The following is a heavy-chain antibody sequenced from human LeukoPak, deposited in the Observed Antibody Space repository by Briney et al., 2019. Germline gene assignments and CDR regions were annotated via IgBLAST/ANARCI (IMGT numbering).Heavy chain of an antibody. Sequence: SSETLSLTCAVYGGSFSGYYWSWIRQPPGKGLEWIGYIYHSGSTYYNPSLKSRVTISVDRSKNQFSLKLSSVTAADTAVYYCARGDYYDSSGYPDYWGQGTLVTVSS. D-gene: IGHD3-22*01. CDR3: ARGDYYDSSGYPDY. CDR2: IYHSGST. V-gene: IGHV4-34*01. J-gene: IGHJ4*02. CDR1: GGSFSGYY.